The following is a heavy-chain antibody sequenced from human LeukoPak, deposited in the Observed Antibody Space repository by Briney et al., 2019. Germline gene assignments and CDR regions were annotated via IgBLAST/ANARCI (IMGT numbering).Heavy chain of an antibody. CDR2: ISAYNGNT. CDR3: ARSQARLGWFDP. V-gene: IGHV1-18*01. CDR1: RYTFTNYA. J-gene: IGHJ5*02. Sequence: ASVKVSCKASRYTFTNYAISWVRQAPGQGLEWMGWISAYNGNTNSAQKLQGRVTMTTDTSKSTAYMELRSLRSDDTAVYYCARSQARLGWFDPWGQGALVTVSS. D-gene: IGHD6-19*01.